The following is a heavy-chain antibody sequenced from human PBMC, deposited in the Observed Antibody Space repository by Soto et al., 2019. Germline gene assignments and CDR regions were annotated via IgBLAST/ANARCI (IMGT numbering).Heavy chain of an antibody. CDR1: GGSFSGYY. J-gene: IGHJ5*02. D-gene: IGHD6-25*01. CDR2: INHSGST. Sequence: SETLSLTCAVYGGSFSGYYWSWIRQPPGKGLEWIGEINHSGSTNYNPSLKSRVTISVDTSKNQFSLKLSSVTAADTAVYYCATGSLLSGRWFDPWGQGILVTVSS. V-gene: IGHV4-34*01. CDR3: ATGSLLSGRWFDP.